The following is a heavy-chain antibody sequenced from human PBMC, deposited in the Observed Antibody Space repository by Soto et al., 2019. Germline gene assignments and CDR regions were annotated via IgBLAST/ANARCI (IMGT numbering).Heavy chain of an antibody. CDR3: ARGPSYYYDSSGYYPYYFDY. CDR1: GGSFSGYY. J-gene: IGHJ4*02. Sequence: QVQLQQWGAGLLKPSETLSLTCAVYGGSFSGYYWSWIRQPPGKGLEWIGEINHSGSTNYNPSLKSRVTISVDTSKNQFSLKLSSVTAAYTAVYYCARGPSYYYDSSGYYPYYFDYWGQGTLVTVSS. D-gene: IGHD3-22*01. V-gene: IGHV4-34*01. CDR2: INHSGST.